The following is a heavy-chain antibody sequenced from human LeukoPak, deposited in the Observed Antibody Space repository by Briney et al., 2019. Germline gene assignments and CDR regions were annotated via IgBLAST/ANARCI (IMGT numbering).Heavy chain of an antibody. CDR2: IYHSGST. V-gene: IGHV4-30-2*01. D-gene: IGHD5-18*01. CDR1: GGSISSGGYS. J-gene: IGHJ5*02. CDR3: ARGAAMVPGWFDP. Sequence: SQTLSLTCAVSGGSISSGGYSWSWIRQPPGKGLEWIGYIYHSGSTYYNPSLKSRVTISVDRSKNQLSLKLSSVTAADTAVYYCARGAAMVPGWFDPWGQGTLVTVSS.